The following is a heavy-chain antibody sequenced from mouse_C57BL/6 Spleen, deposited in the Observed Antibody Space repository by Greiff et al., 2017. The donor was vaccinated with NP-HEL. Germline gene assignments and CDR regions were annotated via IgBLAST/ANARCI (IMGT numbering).Heavy chain of an antibody. CDR1: GYAFSSSW. Sequence: QVQLQQSGPELVKPGASVKISCKASGYAFSSSWMNWVKQRPGKGLEWIGRIYPGDGDTNYNGKFKGKATLTADKSSSTAYMQLSSLTSEDSAVYFCASFYYGSSYTGYFDVWGTGTTVTVSS. CDR3: ASFYYGSSYTGYFDV. D-gene: IGHD1-1*01. V-gene: IGHV1-82*01. CDR2: IYPGDGDT. J-gene: IGHJ1*03.